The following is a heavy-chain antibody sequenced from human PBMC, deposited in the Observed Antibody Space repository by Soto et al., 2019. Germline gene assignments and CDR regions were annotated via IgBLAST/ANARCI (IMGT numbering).Heavy chain of an antibody. CDR2: INPSIGTT. CDR3: ISTLGASFAY. J-gene: IGHJ4*02. V-gene: IGHV1-46*03. CDR1: GYTFTSQN. D-gene: IGHD1-26*01. Sequence: ASVKVSCKASGYTFTSQNMHWVRQAPGQGLEWMGVINPSIGTTTYAQKFQGRVTMTSDTSTSSVYMEVSSLRSEDTAVYYCISTLGASFAYWGQGTLVTVSS.